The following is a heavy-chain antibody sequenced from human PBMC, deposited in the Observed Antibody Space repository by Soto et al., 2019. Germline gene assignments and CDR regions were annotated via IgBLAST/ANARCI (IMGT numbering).Heavy chain of an antibody. Sequence: SETLSLTCTVSGGSISSYYWSWIRQPPGKGLEWIGYIYYSGSTNYNPSLKSRVTISVDTSKNQFSLKLSSVTAADTAVYYCARFSGRNDYWGQGTLVTVSS. V-gene: IGHV4-59*01. J-gene: IGHJ4*02. CDR1: GGSISSYY. CDR3: ARFSGRNDY. D-gene: IGHD1-26*01. CDR2: IYYSGST.